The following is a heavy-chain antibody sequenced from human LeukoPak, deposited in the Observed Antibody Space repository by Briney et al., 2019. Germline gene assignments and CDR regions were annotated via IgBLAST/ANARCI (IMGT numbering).Heavy chain of an antibody. CDR3: ARDKHYYDSSNYV. D-gene: IGHD3-22*01. CDR1: GFTFNDYG. Sequence: GGSLRLSCAASGFTFNDYGMSWVRQGPGKGLEWVSGINWNGGATGYADSVRGRFTISRDNAKNSLYLQMNSLRAEDTALYYCARDKHYYDSSNYVWGQGTLVTVSS. CDR2: INWNGGAT. J-gene: IGHJ4*02. V-gene: IGHV3-20*04.